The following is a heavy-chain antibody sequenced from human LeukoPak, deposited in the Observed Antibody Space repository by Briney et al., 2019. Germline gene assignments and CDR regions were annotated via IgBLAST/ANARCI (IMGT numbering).Heavy chain of an antibody. CDR2: IWYDGSNK. J-gene: IGHJ4*02. D-gene: IGHD2-15*01. CDR1: GSTFNTYG. V-gene: IGHV3-33*01. CDR3: ARVRYCSSGSCYAFLDY. Sequence: PGRSLRLSCAASGSTFNTYGMHWVRQAPGKGLEWVAVIWYDGSNKYYADSVKGRFTISRDNSQNTLYLQMNSLRAEDTAVYYCARVRYCSSGSCYAFLDYWGQGTLVTVSS.